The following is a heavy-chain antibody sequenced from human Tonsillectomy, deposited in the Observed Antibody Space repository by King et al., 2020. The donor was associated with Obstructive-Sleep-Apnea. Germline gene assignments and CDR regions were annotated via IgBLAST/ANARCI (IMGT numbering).Heavy chain of an antibody. CDR3: ARQVVPAAIWFDP. D-gene: IGHD2-2*01. J-gene: IGHJ5*02. Sequence: LQLQESGPGLVKPSETLSLTCTVSGGSISSSSYYWGWIRQPPGKGLEWIGSIYYSGSTYYNPSLKSRVTISVDTSKNQFSLKLSSVTAADTAVYYCARQVVPAAIWFDPWGQGTLVTVSS. CDR2: IYYSGST. V-gene: IGHV4-39*07. CDR1: GGSISSSSYY.